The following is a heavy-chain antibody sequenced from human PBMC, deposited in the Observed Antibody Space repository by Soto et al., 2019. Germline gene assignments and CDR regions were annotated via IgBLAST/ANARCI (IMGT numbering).Heavy chain of an antibody. Sequence: IPCAASGVTFSTYPMSWVRQAPGKGLEWVSAISGSGGSTYYADSVKGRFTISRDNSKNTLYLQMNSLRAEDTAVYYCAKGLDGYIWGQGTMVTVS. CDR3: AKGLDGYI. J-gene: IGHJ3*02. D-gene: IGHD3-22*01. V-gene: IGHV3-23*01. CDR2: ISGSGGST. CDR1: GVTFSTYP.